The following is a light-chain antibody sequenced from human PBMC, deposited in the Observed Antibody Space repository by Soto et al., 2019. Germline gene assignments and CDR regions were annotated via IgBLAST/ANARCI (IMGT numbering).Light chain of an antibody. V-gene: IGLV2-14*03. J-gene: IGLJ1*01. CDR2: EVS. Sequence: QSVLTQPASVFGSPGQWITFSCTGTSSDFGGYNFVSWYQQHPGKAPKLMIYEVSSRPSGVSNRFSGSKSGNTASLTISGLQPEDEADYYCSSYTTSTTVVFGTGTKLTVL. CDR3: SSYTTSTTVV. CDR1: SSDFGGYNF.